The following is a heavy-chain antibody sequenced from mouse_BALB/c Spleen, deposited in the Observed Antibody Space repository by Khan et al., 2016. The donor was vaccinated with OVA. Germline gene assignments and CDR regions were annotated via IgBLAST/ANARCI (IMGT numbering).Heavy chain of an antibody. CDR2: IDYSGTT. CDR1: GYSITSGYS. J-gene: IGHJ2*01. V-gene: IGHV3-1*02. Sequence: EVQLQESEPDLLKPSQSLSLTCTVTGYSITSGYSWHWIRQFPGHKLEWMGYIDYSGTTNYNPSLKSRISITREISKNQFFLQLNSVTTEDTATYYCVRWDYWGQGTTLTVSS. CDR3: VRWDY.